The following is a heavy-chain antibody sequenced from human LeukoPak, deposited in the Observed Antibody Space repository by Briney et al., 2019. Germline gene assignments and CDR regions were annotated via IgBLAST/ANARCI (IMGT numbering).Heavy chain of an antibody. CDR3: TREALGFDDSWSGSDPFDI. J-gene: IGHJ3*02. CDR2: ISGTNIP. Sequence: QPGGSLRLTCATSGFSFNGFVMSWVRQAPGKGLEWVSSISGTNIPYYADSVKGRFIISRDNSKNTLYLQMSSLRPEDTALYYCTREALGFDDSWSGSDPFDIWGQGTMVTVSS. V-gene: IGHV3-23*01. CDR1: GFSFNGFV. D-gene: IGHD3-3*01.